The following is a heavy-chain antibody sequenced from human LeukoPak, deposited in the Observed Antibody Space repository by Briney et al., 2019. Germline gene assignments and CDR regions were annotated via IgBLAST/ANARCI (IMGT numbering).Heavy chain of an antibody. J-gene: IGHJ4*02. CDR3: LRGYSRDY. CDR1: GFTFSSST. D-gene: IGHD2-21*01. CDR2: IGPSGTNK. Sequence: GASLRLSCAASGFTFSSSTMNWVRQDPGKGLEWVASIGPSGTNKQYAGSLEGRFTISRDNARNSLFLEMNSLRVEDTAVYYCLRGYSRDYWGRGTLVTVSS. V-gene: IGHV3-21*04.